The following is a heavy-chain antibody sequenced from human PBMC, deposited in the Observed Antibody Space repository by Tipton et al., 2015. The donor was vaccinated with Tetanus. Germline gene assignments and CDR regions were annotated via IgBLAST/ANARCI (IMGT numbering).Heavy chain of an antibody. CDR2: IYPGDSDT. D-gene: IGHD3-22*01. CDR3: ATQNYYDSSGYENDAFDI. Sequence: QLVQSGAEVKKPGESLKISCKGSGYSFTSYWIGWVRQMPGKGLEWIGLIYPGDSDTRYSPSFQGRVTISADKSISPAYLQWSSLKASDPAMYYCATQNYYDSSGYENDAFDIWGQGTMVTVSS. V-gene: IGHV5-51*01. J-gene: IGHJ3*02. CDR1: GYSFTSYW.